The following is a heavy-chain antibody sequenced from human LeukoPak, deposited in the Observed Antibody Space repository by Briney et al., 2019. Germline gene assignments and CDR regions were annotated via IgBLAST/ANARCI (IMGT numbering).Heavy chain of an antibody. J-gene: IGHJ4*02. CDR1: GFTFDDYA. Sequence: PGRSLRLSCAASGFTFDDYAMHWVRQAPGKGLEWVAVISGSGGTTYYADSVKGRFTISRDNSKNTLYLQMNSLRAEDTAVYFCAKQSAGSSTWYSLHFDYWGEGTRVTVSS. CDR2: ISGSGGTT. V-gene: IGHV3-23*01. CDR3: AKQSAGSSTWYSLHFDY. D-gene: IGHD6-13*01.